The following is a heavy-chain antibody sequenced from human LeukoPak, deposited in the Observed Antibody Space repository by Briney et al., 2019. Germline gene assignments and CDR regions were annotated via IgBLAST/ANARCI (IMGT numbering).Heavy chain of an antibody. V-gene: IGHV3-7*01. Sequence: GGSLRLSCAASGFTFSTYWMSWVRQAPGKGLEWVANIKQDGSEKNYVDSVKGRVTISRDNAKNSLYLQMNSLRAEDTAVYHCARDPYSGSYGAFDIWGQGTVVTVSS. CDR3: ARDPYSGSYGAFDI. CDR1: GFTFSTYW. D-gene: IGHD1-26*01. J-gene: IGHJ3*02. CDR2: IKQDGSEK.